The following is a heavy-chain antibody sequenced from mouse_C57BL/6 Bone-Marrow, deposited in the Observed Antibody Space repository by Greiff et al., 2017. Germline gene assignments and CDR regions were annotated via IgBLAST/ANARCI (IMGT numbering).Heavy chain of an antibody. V-gene: IGHV1-55*01. Sequence: QVQLQQPGAELVKPGASVKMSCKASGYTFTSYWITWVKQRPGQGLEWIGDIYPGSGSTNYNEKFKSKATLTVDTSSSTAYMQLSSLTSEDSAVYYCARKPALYYGSSYGFAYWGQGTLVTVSA. CDR3: ARKPALYYGSSYGFAY. CDR2: IYPGSGST. CDR1: GYTFTSYW. J-gene: IGHJ3*01. D-gene: IGHD1-1*01.